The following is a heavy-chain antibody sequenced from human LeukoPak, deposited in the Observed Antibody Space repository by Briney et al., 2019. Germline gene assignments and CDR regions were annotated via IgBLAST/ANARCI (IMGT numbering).Heavy chain of an antibody. V-gene: IGHV3-30*03. D-gene: IGHD6-19*01. Sequence: GGSLRLSCAASGFSFGSYGIHWVRQAPGKGPEWVAVISHEGSQTYYADSVRGRFTISRDNSKNMVYLQMNSLRVEDTAVYYCARTREQWQVLDYWGQGTLVTVST. CDR2: ISHEGSQT. J-gene: IGHJ4*02. CDR1: GFSFGSYG. CDR3: ARTREQWQVLDY.